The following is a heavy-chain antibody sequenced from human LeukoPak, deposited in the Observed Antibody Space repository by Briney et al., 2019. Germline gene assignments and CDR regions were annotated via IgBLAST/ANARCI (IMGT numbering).Heavy chain of an antibody. CDR1: GFTFSSYW. V-gene: IGHV3-74*01. CDR2: INSDGSST. CDR3: ANEVDTATFDY. J-gene: IGHJ4*02. Sequence: QPGGSLILSCAASGFTFSSYWMHWVRQAPGKGLVWVSRINSDGSSTSYADSVKGRFTISRDNAKNTLYLQMNSLRAEDTAVYYCANEVDTATFDYWGQGTLVTVSS. D-gene: IGHD5-18*01.